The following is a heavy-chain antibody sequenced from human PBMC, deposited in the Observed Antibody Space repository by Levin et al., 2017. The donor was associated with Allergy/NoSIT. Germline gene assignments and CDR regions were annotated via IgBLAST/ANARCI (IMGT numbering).Heavy chain of an antibody. V-gene: IGHV4-59*01. CDR1: GRSIIGYY. CDR3: AREGFTGYYGSPLDY. D-gene: IGHD3-10*01. CDR2: VHHTGTT. Sequence: SETLSLTCTVSGRSIIGYYWSWIRQPPGKGLEWIGYVHHTGTTDYTSSFKSRVTMSMDTSRNEVSLMLRDLTAADTAVYYCAREGFTGYYGSPLDYWGQGILVTVSS. J-gene: IGHJ4*02.